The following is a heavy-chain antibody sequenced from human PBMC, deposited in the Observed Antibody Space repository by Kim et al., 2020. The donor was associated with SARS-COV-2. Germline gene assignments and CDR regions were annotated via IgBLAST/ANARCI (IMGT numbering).Heavy chain of an antibody. D-gene: IGHD3-22*01. CDR2: ARSKAKGYTT. V-gene: IGHV3-72*01. CDR3: ATALDDTSGYYYFDY. Sequence: GGSLRLSCAASGFTFSDHYMDWVRRAPGKGLEWVARARSKAKGYTTQYAASVTGRFTVSRDDSKNSLYLQMNSLKTEDTAVYYCATALDDTSGYYYFDYWGQGTLVTVSS. J-gene: IGHJ4*02. CDR1: GFTFSDHY.